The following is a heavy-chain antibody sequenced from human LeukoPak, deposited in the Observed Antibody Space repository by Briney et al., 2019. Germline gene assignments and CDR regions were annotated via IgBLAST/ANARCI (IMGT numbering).Heavy chain of an antibody. CDR1: GGSISNFHW. CDR2: IYHNGIT. V-gene: IGHV4-4*02. Sequence: SGTLSLTCTVSGGSISNFHWWTWVRPSPGKGLEWVGQIYHNGITNYNPTLKRRLTISVDKSTNHFSLNLTSVTAADTAVYFCARELATISGPYFESWGQGTVVTVSS. D-gene: IGHD5-24*01. J-gene: IGHJ4*02. CDR3: ARELATISGPYFES.